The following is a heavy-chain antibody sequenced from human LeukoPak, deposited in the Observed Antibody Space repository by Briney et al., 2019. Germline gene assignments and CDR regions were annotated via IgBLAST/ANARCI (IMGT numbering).Heavy chain of an antibody. CDR2: FDPEDGET. D-gene: IGHD4/OR15-4a*01. V-gene: IGHV1-24*01. CDR1: GYTLTELS. J-gene: IGHJ3*02. Sequence: ASVKVSCKVSGYTLTELSMHWVRQAPGKGLEWMGGFDPEDGETIYAQKFRGRVTMTEDTSTDTAYMELSSLRSEDTAVYYCATGLYVANLDAFDIWGQGTMVTVSS. CDR3: ATGLYVANLDAFDI.